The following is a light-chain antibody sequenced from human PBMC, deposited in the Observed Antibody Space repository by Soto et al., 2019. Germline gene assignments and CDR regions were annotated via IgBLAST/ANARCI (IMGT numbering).Light chain of an antibody. V-gene: IGKV2-28*01. CDR1: QSLLHSNGYNY. Sequence: IVMTQSPLSLPVTPGEPASISCRSSQSLLHSNGYNYLDWYLQKPGQSPQLLIYLGSNRASGVPDRFRGSGSGTDFTLQISRVEAEDVGVYYCMQSLQTPRTFGQGTKLEIK. CDR2: LGS. CDR3: MQSLQTPRT. J-gene: IGKJ2*01.